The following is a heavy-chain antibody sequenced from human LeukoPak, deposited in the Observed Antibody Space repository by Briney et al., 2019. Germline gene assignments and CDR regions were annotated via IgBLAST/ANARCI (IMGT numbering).Heavy chain of an antibody. J-gene: IGHJ4*02. V-gene: IGHV4-39*07. CDR3: ARDSSSSGASLWY. CDR2: IYYSGGT. CDR1: GGSISSSSYY. D-gene: IGHD6-6*01. Sequence: PSETLSLTCTVSGGSISSSSYYWGWIRQPPGKGLEWIGSIYYSGGTYYNPSLKSRVTISVDTSKNQFSLKLSSVTAADTAVYYCARDSSSSGASLWYWGQGTLVTVSS.